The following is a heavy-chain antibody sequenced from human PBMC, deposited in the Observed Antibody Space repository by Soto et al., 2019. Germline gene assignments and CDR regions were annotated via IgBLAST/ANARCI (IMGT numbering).Heavy chain of an antibody. J-gene: IGHJ4*02. CDR3: ARGYSSGPDS. CDR1: GFTFNDYW. CDR2: INGDGSTT. V-gene: IGHV3-74*01. D-gene: IGHD6-19*01. Sequence: EVQLVESGGGLVQPGGSLRLSCVASGFTFNDYWMHWVRQAPGKGLVWVARINGDGSTTTYADSVQGRFTISRANARNTLYLHLSSLRPDDTALYYCARGYSSGPDSWGQGTLVTVSS.